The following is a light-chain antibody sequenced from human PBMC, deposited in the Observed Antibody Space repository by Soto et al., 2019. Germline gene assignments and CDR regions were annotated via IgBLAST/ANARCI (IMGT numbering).Light chain of an antibody. V-gene: IGLV2-14*02. Sequence: QSALTQPASVSGSPGQSITISCTGTSSDVGSYNLVSWYQQHPGKAPKLMIYEGSKRPSGVSNRFSGSKSGNTASLTISGLQAEDEAEYYCSLYTTASTYVFGTGTKVTVL. J-gene: IGLJ1*01. CDR2: EGS. CDR3: SLYTTASTYV. CDR1: SSDVGSYNL.